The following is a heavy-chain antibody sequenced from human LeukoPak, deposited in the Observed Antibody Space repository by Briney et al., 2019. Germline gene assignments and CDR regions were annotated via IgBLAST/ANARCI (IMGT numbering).Heavy chain of an antibody. Sequence: SETLSLTCTVSGGSISSGGYYWSWIRQPPGKGLEWIGSIYYSGSTYYNPSLKSRVTISVDTSKNQFSLKLSSVTAADTAVYYCARQVGTYYDFWSGYYPFDYWGQGTLVTVSS. V-gene: IGHV4-39*01. CDR2: IYYSGST. D-gene: IGHD3-3*01. J-gene: IGHJ4*02. CDR1: GGSISSGGYY. CDR3: ARQVGTYYDFWSGYYPFDY.